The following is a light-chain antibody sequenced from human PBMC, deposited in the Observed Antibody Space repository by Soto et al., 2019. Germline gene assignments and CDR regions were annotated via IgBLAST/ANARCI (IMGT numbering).Light chain of an antibody. Sequence: IVMTQSPATLSVSPGERATLSCRASQGISSYLAWYQQKPGQAPRLLIHGASTRATGIPATFSGSGSGTEFTLTISGLQSEDFAVYYCQQYNNWPFTFGPGTKVDIK. CDR3: QQYNNWPFT. V-gene: IGKV3-15*01. CDR2: GAS. J-gene: IGKJ3*01. CDR1: QGISSY.